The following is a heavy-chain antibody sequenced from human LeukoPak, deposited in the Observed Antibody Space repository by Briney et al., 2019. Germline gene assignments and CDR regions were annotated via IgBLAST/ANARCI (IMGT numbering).Heavy chain of an antibody. V-gene: IGHV4-31*03. CDR3: ARGQSRDGYFDY. Sequence: SQTLSLTCTVSGGSISGGGYYWSWIRQHPGKGLEWIGYIYYSGSTYYNPSLKSRVTISVDTSKNQFSLKLSSVTAADTAVYYCARGQSRDGYFDYWGQGTLVTVSS. CDR1: GGSISGGGYY. D-gene: IGHD5-24*01. J-gene: IGHJ4*02. CDR2: IYYSGST.